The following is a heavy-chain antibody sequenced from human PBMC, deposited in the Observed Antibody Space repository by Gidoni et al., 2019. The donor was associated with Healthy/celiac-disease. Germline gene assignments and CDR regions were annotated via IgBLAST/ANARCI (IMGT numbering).Heavy chain of an antibody. CDR3: ARDSTLVAIFGVLSS. D-gene: IGHD3-3*01. CDR2: IWYDGSNK. J-gene: IGHJ5*02. CDR1: GFTFSSYG. V-gene: IGHV3-33*01. Sequence: QVQLVESGGGVVQPGRSLRLSCAASGFTFSSYGLHWVRQAPGKGLEWVAVIWYDGSNKYYADSVKGRFTISRDNSKNTLYLQMNSLRAEDTAVYYCARDSTLVAIFGVLSSWGQGTLVTVSS.